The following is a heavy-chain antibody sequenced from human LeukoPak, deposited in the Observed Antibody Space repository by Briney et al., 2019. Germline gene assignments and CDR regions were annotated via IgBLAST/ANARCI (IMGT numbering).Heavy chain of an antibody. CDR1: GGTFSSYA. V-gene: IGHV1-69*13. CDR3: ARVNLHWFDP. J-gene: IGHJ5*02. CDR2: IIPIFGTA. Sequence: SVKVSCKASGGTFSSYAISWVRQAPGQGLEWMGGIIPIFGTANYAQKFQGRVTITADESTSTAYMELRSLRSDDTAVYYCARVNLHWFDPWGQGTLVTVSS.